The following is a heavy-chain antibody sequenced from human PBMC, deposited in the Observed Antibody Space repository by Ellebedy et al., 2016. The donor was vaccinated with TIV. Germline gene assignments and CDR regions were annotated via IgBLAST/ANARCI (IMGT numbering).Heavy chain of an antibody. CDR2: ISGYNGDT. CDR3: ARVIDSSDYRRLDY. D-gene: IGHD3-22*01. Sequence: AASVKVSCKASGYTFTRYGISWVRQAPGQGLEWIGWISGYNGDTMYAQNFQGRVTMTTDTSTSTAYMELRSLRSDDTAMYYCARVIDSSDYRRLDYWGQGSLVTVSS. J-gene: IGHJ4*02. V-gene: IGHV1-18*01. CDR1: GYTFTRYG.